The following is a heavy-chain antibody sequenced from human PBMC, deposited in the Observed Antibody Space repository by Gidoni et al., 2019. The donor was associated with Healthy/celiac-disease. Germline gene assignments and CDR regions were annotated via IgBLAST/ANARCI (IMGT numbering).Heavy chain of an antibody. V-gene: IGHV1-46*01. J-gene: IGHJ4*02. CDR1: GYTFTSYY. D-gene: IGHD3-22*01. Sequence: QVQLVQSGAEVKKPGASVKVSCKASGYTFTSYYMHWVRQAPGQGLEWMGIINPSGGSTSYAQKFQGRVTMTRDTSTSTVYMELSSLRSEDTAVYYCARDPPLTYYYDSSGYYDYWGQGTLVTVSS. CDR3: ARDPPLTYYYDSSGYYDY. CDR2: INPSGGST.